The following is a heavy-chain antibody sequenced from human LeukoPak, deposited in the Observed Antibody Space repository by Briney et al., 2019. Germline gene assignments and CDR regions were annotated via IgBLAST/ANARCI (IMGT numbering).Heavy chain of an antibody. V-gene: IGHV3-30*18. CDR2: ISYEDGTNK. J-gene: IGHJ4*02. Sequence: PGGSLRLSCAASGFTFRSFVMHWVRQAPGKGLEWVAAISYEDGTNKYYADSVKGRFTISRDNSKTTLFLQMNSLRAEDTAIYYCTKERPEEYYESGSCFDFWGQGTLVTVSS. D-gene: IGHD3-10*01. CDR3: TKERPEEYYESGSCFDF. CDR1: GFTFRSFV.